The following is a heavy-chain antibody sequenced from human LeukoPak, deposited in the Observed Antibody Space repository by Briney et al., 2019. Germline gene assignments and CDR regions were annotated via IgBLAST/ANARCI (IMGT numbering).Heavy chain of an antibody. Sequence: PGGSLRLSCAASVFTFSTYGFHWVRQAPGKGLEWVAFIPSDGSDKYYANSVKGRFTISRDNSKNTLYLQMNSLRSEDTAVYYCAKGLGDYDDFRLGYWGQGTLVTVSS. V-gene: IGHV3-30*02. CDR2: IPSDGSDK. CDR1: VFTFSTYG. CDR3: AKGLGDYDDFRLGY. J-gene: IGHJ4*02. D-gene: IGHD4-17*01.